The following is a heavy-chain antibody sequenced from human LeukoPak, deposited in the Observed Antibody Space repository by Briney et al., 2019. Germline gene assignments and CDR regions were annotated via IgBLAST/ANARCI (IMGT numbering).Heavy chain of an antibody. D-gene: IGHD3-22*01. CDR1: GYTFTGSY. CDR3: ARGTQIDSSVYYAGHFDY. J-gene: IGHJ4*02. Sequence: ASVKVSCKASGYTFTGSYMHWVRQAPGQGLEWMGIINPNDGSTNYAQRFQGRVTMTRDRSTSTVYMELSSLRSEDTAVYYYARGTQIDSSVYYAGHFDYWGQGTLVTVSS. V-gene: IGHV1-46*01. CDR2: INPNDGST.